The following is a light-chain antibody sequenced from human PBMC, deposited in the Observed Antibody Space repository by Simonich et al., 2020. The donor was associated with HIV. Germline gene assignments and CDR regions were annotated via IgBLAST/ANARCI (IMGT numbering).Light chain of an antibody. CDR1: QSISNS. J-gene: IGKJ2*01. CDR3: QQYYSTPRT. V-gene: IGKV1-NL1*01. CDR2: AAS. Sequence: DIQMTQSPSTLSASVGDRVTITCRASQSISNSLAWDQQKPGKAPKVLLYAASRLESGVPARFSGSGSGTDYTLTISSLQPEDFATYYCQQYYSTPRTFGQGTKLEIK.